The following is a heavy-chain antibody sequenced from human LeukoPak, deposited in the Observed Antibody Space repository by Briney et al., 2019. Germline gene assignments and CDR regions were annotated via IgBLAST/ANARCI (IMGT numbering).Heavy chain of an antibody. CDR3: ARDSRLNDY. CDR1: GVTFSSYS. D-gene: IGHD6-13*01. J-gene: IGHJ4*02. CDR2: ISRGRGEI. V-gene: IGHV3-21*01. Sequence: GGSLRLSCAASGVTFSSYSMNWGREAPGKGGGWVSSISRGRGEIYYADSLKGRFTIARDNGKKSLYVRMKRLRAQGTALYFTARDSRLNDYWGQGPLITVS.